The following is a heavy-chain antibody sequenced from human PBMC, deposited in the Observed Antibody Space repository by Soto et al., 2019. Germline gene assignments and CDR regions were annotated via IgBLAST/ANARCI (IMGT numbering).Heavy chain of an antibody. J-gene: IGHJ5*02. Sequence: PSETLSLTCSISGASIGSTYWSWIRQSPGKGLEWIGYIFNSGNTNYNPSLKSRVTISVDKAKNQFSLKLSSVTAADTAVYYCASKIIYYDSSGYYYWFDPWGQGTLVTVSS. V-gene: IGHV4-4*09. CDR1: GASIGSTY. CDR2: IFNSGNT. D-gene: IGHD3-22*01. CDR3: ASKIIYYDSSGYYYWFDP.